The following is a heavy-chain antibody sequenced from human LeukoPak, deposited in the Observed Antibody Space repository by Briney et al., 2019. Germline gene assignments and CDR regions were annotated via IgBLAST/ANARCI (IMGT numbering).Heavy chain of an antibody. CDR2: MNPNSGNT. D-gene: IGHD6-13*01. CDR3: ARESAAAGTWFVSLDYYYYGMDV. Sequence: ASVKVSCKASGYTFTSYDINWVRQATGQGLEWMGWMNPNSGNTGYAQKFQGRVAMTRNTSISTAYMELSSLRSEDTAVYYCARESAAAGTWFVSLDYYYYGMDVWGQGTTVTVSS. CDR1: GYTFTSYD. J-gene: IGHJ6*02. V-gene: IGHV1-8*01.